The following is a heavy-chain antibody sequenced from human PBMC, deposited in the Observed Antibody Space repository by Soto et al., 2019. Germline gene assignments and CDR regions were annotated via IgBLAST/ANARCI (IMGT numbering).Heavy chain of an antibody. CDR1: GGTSSSYA. Sequence: QVQLVQSGDEVKKPGSSMKVSWKASGGTSSSYAINWVRQTPGPGLGLEWMGGIIPLFEAKSYAQKFKGRVTISADKSTSTAYMELSSLRSEDTAVYYCAGGRPYYNGDSMYYFDYWGQETLVTVSS. D-gene: IGHD4-17*01. V-gene: IGHV1-69*13. CDR2: IIPLFEAK. CDR3: AGGRPYYNGDSMYYFDY. J-gene: IGHJ4*02.